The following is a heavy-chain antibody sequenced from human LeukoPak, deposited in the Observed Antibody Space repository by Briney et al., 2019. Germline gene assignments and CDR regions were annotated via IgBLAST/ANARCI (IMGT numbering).Heavy chain of an antibody. CDR2: IKQDGSEK. CDR3: ARHAYSSSWYGDYYYYYMDV. Sequence: GGSLRLSCAASGFTFSSYWMSWVRQAPGEGLEWVANIKQDGSEKYYVDSVKGRFTISRDNAKNSLYLQMNSLRAEDTAVYYCARHAYSSSWYGDYYYYYMDVWGKGTTVTVSS. J-gene: IGHJ6*03. V-gene: IGHV3-7*01. D-gene: IGHD6-13*01. CDR1: GFTFSSYW.